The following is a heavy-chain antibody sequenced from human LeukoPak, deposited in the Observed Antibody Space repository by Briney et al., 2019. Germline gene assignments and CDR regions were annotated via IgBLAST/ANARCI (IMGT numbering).Heavy chain of an antibody. CDR3: ARWGTPHGIHAFDI. J-gene: IGHJ3*02. D-gene: IGHD3-16*01. V-gene: IGHV4-59*01. CDR2: AFYSGSA. Sequence: SETLSLTCTVPGGSISSYNWNWIRQPPGKGLEWNGYAFYSGSAKYNPSLKSRVTISVDTSKNQFSLKLNSVTAAHTAVYYCARWGTPHGIHAFDIWGQGTMVTVSS. CDR1: GGSISSYN.